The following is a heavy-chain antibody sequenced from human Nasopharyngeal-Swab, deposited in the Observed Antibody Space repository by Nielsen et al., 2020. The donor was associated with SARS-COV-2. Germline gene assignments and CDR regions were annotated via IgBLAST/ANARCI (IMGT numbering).Heavy chain of an antibody. V-gene: IGHV1-69*06. D-gene: IGHD2-8*01. J-gene: IGHJ5*02. CDR2: IIPLFGTA. Sequence: SVKVSCKASGDTFSSSAITWVRQAPGQGLEWMGGIIPLFGTADYAQKFQGRVTITADRSTSTACMEMNSLRSVDTAVYYCARAHPRSCTDGVCFRSQVYNWFDPWGQGTLVTVSS. CDR3: ARAHPRSCTDGVCFRSQVYNWFDP. CDR1: GDTFSSSA.